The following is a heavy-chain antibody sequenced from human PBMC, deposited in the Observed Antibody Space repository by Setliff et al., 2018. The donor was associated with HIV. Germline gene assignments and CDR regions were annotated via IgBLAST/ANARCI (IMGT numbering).Heavy chain of an antibody. J-gene: IGHJ6*03. Sequence: SVKVSCKASGGTFSSYTISWVRQAPGQGLEWMGRSIPILGIGNDEQAQKFKGRVTFAADKSTSTVYMELSSLRSEDTAVYYCARCGAGEWHLYMDVWGKGTAVTVSS. CDR2: SIPILGIG. D-gene: IGHD3-16*01. V-gene: IGHV1-69*02. CDR3: ARCGAGEWHLYMDV. CDR1: GGTFSSYT.